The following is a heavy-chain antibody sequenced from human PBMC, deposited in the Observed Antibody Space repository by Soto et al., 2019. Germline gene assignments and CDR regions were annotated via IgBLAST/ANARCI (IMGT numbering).Heavy chain of an antibody. J-gene: IGHJ6*02. CDR3: ARKLELRGYYYYYVMDV. D-gene: IGHD2-15*01. Sequence: GGSLRLSYAAAGFNFSSHGRRWVRQAPGKGLEWVAVIWYDGSNKYYADSVKGRFTISRDNSKNTLYLQMNSLRAEDTAVYYCARKLELRGYYYYYVMDVWGQGTTDTGTS. CDR1: GFNFSSHG. CDR2: IWYDGSNK. V-gene: IGHV3-33*08.